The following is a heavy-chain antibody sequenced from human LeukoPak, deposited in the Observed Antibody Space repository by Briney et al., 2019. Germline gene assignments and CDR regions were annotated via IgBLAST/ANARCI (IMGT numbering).Heavy chain of an antibody. CDR1: GYTFTSYD. J-gene: IGHJ6*02. D-gene: IGHD3-3*01. V-gene: IGHV1-8*01. CDR2: MNPNSGNT. Sequence: ASVKVSCKASGYTFTSYDINWVRQATGRGLEWMGWMNPNSGNTGYAQKFQGRVTMTRNTSISTAYMELSSLRSEDTAVYYCARGTLITIFGVVINHGMDVWGQGTTVTVSS. CDR3: ARGTLITIFGVVINHGMDV.